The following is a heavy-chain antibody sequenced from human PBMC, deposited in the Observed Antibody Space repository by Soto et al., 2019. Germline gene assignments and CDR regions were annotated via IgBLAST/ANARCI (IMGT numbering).Heavy chain of an antibody. Sequence: QVQLQESGPGLVKPSGTLSLTCAVSGDSISSDKWWSWVRQPPGKGLEWIGEIYHDGSANYSPSLKSRVTMSLDKSKNQFSLKLTSVTAADTAFYYCARVSSSSRTWFDPWGQGTLVTVSS. CDR2: IYHDGSA. J-gene: IGHJ5*02. CDR3: ARVSSSSRTWFDP. V-gene: IGHV4-4*02. D-gene: IGHD6-6*01. CDR1: GDSISSDKW.